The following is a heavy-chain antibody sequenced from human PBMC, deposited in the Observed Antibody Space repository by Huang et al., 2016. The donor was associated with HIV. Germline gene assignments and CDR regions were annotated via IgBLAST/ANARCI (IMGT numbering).Heavy chain of an antibody. Sequence: LQLQESGPGLVKSSETLSPIGTVSGGSISSSSYYWGWIRQPPGKGPEGIGSIYYSGNTYYNPPLKSRVTISVDTSKNQFSLKVNSVTAADTAVYYCARHGRVAGHYYNNMDVWGRGTTVTVSS. J-gene: IGHJ6*02. CDR1: GGSISSSSYY. V-gene: IGHV4-39*01. D-gene: IGHD6-19*01. CDR2: IYYSGNT. CDR3: ARHGRVAGHYYNNMDV.